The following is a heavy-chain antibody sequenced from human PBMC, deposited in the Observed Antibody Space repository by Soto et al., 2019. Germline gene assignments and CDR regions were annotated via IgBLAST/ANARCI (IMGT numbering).Heavy chain of an antibody. V-gene: IGHV4-34*01. J-gene: IGHJ4*02. CDR1: GGSFSGYY. CDR3: VALPPMTQPHYTVTTIEDY. D-gene: IGHD4-17*01. CDR2: INHSGST. Sequence: QVQLQQWGAGLLKPSETLSLTCAVYGGSFSGYYWSWIRQPPGKGLEWIGEINHSGSTNYNPSLKSRVTISVDTSKNQFSLKLSSVTAADTGVYYCVALPPMTQPHYTVTTIEDYWGQGTLVTVSS.